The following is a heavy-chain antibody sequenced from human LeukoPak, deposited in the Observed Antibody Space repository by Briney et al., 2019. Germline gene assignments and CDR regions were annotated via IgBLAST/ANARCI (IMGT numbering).Heavy chain of an antibody. D-gene: IGHD1-26*01. CDR2: VYYSGST. CDR1: GGSFISDY. J-gene: IGHJ3*02. Sequence: SETLSLTCTVSGGSFISDYWNWIRQPPGKGLEWIGYVYYSGSTNYNPSLKSRVTISVDTSKNQFSLKLSSVTAADTAVYYCARDLHSGSYWGGAFDIWGQGTMVTVSS. CDR3: ARDLHSGSYWGGAFDI. V-gene: IGHV4-59*01.